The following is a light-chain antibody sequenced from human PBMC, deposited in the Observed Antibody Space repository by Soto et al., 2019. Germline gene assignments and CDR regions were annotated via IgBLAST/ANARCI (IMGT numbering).Light chain of an antibody. V-gene: IGKV3-15*01. CDR1: QTINNN. CDR2: GAS. J-gene: IGKJ1*01. Sequence: AAEPVSAGERATLSCRASQTINNNVAWYQLKDGQVPRLLIYGASTRAADVPARFIVGGSGTEFTHTCSILQSEDFTEYHRQQYDKLLQTFGEGTKVDIK. CDR3: QQYDKLLQT.